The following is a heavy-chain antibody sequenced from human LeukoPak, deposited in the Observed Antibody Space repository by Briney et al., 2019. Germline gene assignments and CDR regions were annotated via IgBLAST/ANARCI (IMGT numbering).Heavy chain of an antibody. CDR3: AREGVWAYCGGDCYSIDY. CDR2: ISGSSSST. CDR1: GFTFSSYS. V-gene: IGHV3-48*04. J-gene: IGHJ4*02. Sequence: PGGSLRLSCAASGFTFSSYSMNWVRQASGKGLEWVSYISGSSSSTYYADSVKGRFTISRDNAKNSLYLQMNSLRAEDTAVYYCAREGVWAYCGGDCYSIDYWGQGTLVTVSS. D-gene: IGHD2-21*02.